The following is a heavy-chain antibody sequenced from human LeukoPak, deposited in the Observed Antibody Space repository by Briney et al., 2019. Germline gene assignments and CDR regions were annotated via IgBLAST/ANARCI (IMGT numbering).Heavy chain of an antibody. V-gene: IGHV3-48*03. D-gene: IGHD5-18*01. CDR2: ISSSGSTI. Sequence: GGSLRLSCAASGFTFSSYEMNWVRQAPGKGLEWVSYISSSGSTIYYADSVKGRFTISRDNAKNSLYLQMNSLRAEDTAVYYCTTGIITPIGRIQSGPVWGQGTMVTVSS. CDR1: GFTFSSYE. CDR3: TTGIITPIGRIQSGPV. J-gene: IGHJ3*01.